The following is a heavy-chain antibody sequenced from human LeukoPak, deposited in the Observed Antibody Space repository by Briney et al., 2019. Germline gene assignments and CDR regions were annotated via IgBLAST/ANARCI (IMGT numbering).Heavy chain of an antibody. V-gene: IGHV3-33*01. D-gene: IGHD2-8*01. Sequence: GGSLRLSCAASGSTFRTYDMHWVRQAPGKGLEWVAIIWYDGSNRYYADSVKGRFTISRDNSKNTLYLQMNSLRAEDTAVYYCARGPLSILMVYATRPGGYFDYWGQGTLVTVSS. CDR2: IWYDGSNR. CDR1: GSTFRTYD. J-gene: IGHJ4*02. CDR3: ARGPLSILMVYATRPGGYFDY.